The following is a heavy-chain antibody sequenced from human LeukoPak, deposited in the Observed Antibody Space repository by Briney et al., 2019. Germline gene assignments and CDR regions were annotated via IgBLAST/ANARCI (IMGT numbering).Heavy chain of an antibody. D-gene: IGHD5/OR15-5a*01. V-gene: IGHV4-59*08. CDR2: MYYSGSA. CDR3: ARLRYTVSPGDWYFDL. Sequence: SETLSLTCSVSGGSINSCYWSWIRQPPGKGLEWIGYMYYSGSANYNPSLKNRVTISVDTSNNHFSLKLRSVTAADRAVYYCARLRYTVSPGDWYFDLWARGMLVTVSS. J-gene: IGHJ2*01. CDR1: GGSINSCY.